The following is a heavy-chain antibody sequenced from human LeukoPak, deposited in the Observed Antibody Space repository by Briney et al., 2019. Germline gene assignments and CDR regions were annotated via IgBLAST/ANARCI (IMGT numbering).Heavy chain of an antibody. D-gene: IGHD3-22*01. V-gene: IGHV4-59*08. Sequence: PSETLSLTCTVSGDSISSYYWSWIRQPPGKGLEWIGYIFYSGTPNYNPSLKRRVTISLDTSKNQFSLKLNSVNVADTAVYYCARHDSSGYWYFDLWGRGTLVTVSS. CDR3: ARHDSSGYWYFDL. CDR1: GDSISSYY. J-gene: IGHJ2*01. CDR2: IFYSGTP.